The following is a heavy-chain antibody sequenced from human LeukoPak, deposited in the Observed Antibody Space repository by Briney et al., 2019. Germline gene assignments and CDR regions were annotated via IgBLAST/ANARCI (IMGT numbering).Heavy chain of an antibody. V-gene: IGHV4-31*03. CDR3: ARVRVIRGYSYGLNYYFDY. Sequence: SETLSLTCTVSGGSISSGGYYWSWIRQHPGKGLEWIGYIYYSGSTYYNPSLKSRVTISVDTSKNQFSLKLSSVTAADTAVYYCARVRVIRGYSYGLNYYFDYWGQGTLVTVSS. J-gene: IGHJ4*02. D-gene: IGHD5-18*01. CDR1: GGSISSGGYY. CDR2: IYYSGST.